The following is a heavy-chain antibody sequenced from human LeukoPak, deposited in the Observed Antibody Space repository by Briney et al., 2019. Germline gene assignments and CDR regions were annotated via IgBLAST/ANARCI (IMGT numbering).Heavy chain of an antibody. Sequence: KPGGSLRLSCAASGFTFSSYSMNWVRQAPGKGLEWVSSISSSSSYIYYADSVKGRFTISRDNAKNSLYLQMNSLRAEDTAVYYCARDGSSGWNDFDYWGQGTLVTVSS. CDR2: ISSSSSYI. CDR3: ARDGSSGWNDFDY. D-gene: IGHD6-19*01. J-gene: IGHJ4*02. V-gene: IGHV3-21*01. CDR1: GFTFSSYS.